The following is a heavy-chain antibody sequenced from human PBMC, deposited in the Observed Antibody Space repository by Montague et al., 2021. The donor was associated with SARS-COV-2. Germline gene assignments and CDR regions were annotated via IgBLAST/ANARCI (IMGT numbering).Heavy chain of an antibody. Sequence: SLRLSCAASGFTFDDYAMHWVRQAPGKGLEWVSGISWNSDSIDYADSVKGRFTISRDNAKNSLYLQMNSLRAEDTAFYYFERGETGYRTSWPDYWGQGTLVTVSS. V-gene: IGHV3-9*01. CDR1: GFTFDDYA. CDR3: ERGETGYRTSWPDY. J-gene: IGHJ4*02. D-gene: IGHD6-13*01. CDR2: ISWNSDSI.